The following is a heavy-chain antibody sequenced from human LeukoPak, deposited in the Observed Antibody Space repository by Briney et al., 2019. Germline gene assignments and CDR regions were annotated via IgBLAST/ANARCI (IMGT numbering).Heavy chain of an antibody. J-gene: IGHJ4*02. CDR3: ARDFGFGDY. D-gene: IGHD3-10*01. CDR1: GGTFSSYA. Sequence: GSSVKVSCKASGGTFSSYAISWVRQAPGQGLEWMGGIIPIFGTANYAQKFQGRVTVTRDTSTSTVYMELSSLRSEDTAMYYCARDFGFGDYWGQGTLVTVSS. CDR2: IIPIFGTA. V-gene: IGHV1-69*05.